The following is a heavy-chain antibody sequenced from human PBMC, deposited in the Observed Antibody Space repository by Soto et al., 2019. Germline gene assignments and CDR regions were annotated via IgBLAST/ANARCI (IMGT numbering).Heavy chain of an antibody. D-gene: IGHD4-17*01. Sequence: GESLKISCKGSGYSFTSYWTGWVRQMPGKGLEWMGIIYPGDSDTRYSPSFQGQVTISADKSISTAYLQWSSLKASDTAMYYCARWGMTTVVNGYWFDPWGQGTLVTVSS. CDR2: IYPGDSDT. CDR1: GYSFTSYW. CDR3: ARWGMTTVVNGYWFDP. J-gene: IGHJ5*02. V-gene: IGHV5-51*01.